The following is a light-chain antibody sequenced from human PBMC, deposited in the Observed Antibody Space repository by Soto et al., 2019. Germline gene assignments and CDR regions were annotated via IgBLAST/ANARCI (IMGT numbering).Light chain of an antibody. V-gene: IGKV1-5*03. CDR1: QTIDSW. CDR3: QQSYSTQWT. CDR2: KAS. J-gene: IGKJ1*01. Sequence: DIQMTQSPSTLSASVGDRVTITCRASQTIDSWLAWYQQRPGKPPNLLIYKASTLASGVPSRFSGSGSGTEFTLTISSLQPEDFATYYCQQSYSTQWTFGQGTKVDIK.